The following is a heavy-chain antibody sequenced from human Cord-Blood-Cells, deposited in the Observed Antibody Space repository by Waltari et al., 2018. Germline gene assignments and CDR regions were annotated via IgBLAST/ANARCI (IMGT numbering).Heavy chain of an antibody. CDR3: ARDFRPGPFDY. Sequence: QVQLQVSGPGLVKPSETLSLTCAVSGYSISSGYYWGWIRQPPGKGLEWIGSIYHSGSTYYNPSLKSRVTISVATSKNQFSLKLSSVTAADTAVYYCARDFRPGPFDYWGQGTLVTVSS. V-gene: IGHV4-38-2*02. J-gene: IGHJ4*02. CDR1: GYSISSGYY. CDR2: IYHSGST.